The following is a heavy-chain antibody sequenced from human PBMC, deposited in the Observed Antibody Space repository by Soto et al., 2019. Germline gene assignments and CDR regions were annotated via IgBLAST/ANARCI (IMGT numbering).Heavy chain of an antibody. J-gene: IGHJ4*02. V-gene: IGHV3-23*01. CDR1: RFTVSSYA. CDR2: ISGSGGST. CDR3: ARDLTNPAFFLR. Sequence: HPAGSLRLSCAASRFTVSSYAMTWVRKATGKGLEWVSAISGSGGSTYYADSVKGRFTISRDNAKNSLYLQMNSLRAEDTAVYYCARDLTNPAFFLRWGQGTLVTVSS. D-gene: IGHD3-3*01.